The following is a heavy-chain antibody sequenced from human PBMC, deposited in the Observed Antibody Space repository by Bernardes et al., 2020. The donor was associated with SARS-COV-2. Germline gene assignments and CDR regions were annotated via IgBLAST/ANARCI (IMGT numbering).Heavy chain of an antibody. CDR2: IKQDGGEK. CDR3: ARDRFTMIAVVSNYDGMDV. V-gene: IGHV3-7*01. CDR1: GFTFSNYW. Sequence: GGSLRLSCAVAGFTFSNYWMSWVRQAPGKGLEWVANIKQDGGEKYYVDSVKGRFTISRDNAKNSLYLQMSSLGVEDTAVYYCARDRFTMIAVVSNYDGMDVWGQGTTNT. J-gene: IGHJ6*02. D-gene: IGHD3-22*01.